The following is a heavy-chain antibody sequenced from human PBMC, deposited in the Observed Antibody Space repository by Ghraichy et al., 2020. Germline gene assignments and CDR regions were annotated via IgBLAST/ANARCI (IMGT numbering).Heavy chain of an antibody. CDR1: GGSISSYY. D-gene: IGHD2-2*01. J-gene: IGHJ4*02. CDR2: IYTTGST. Sequence: SETLSLTCTVSGGSISSYYWSWIRQPVGKGLEWIGHIYTTGSTNYNPSLKSRVTMSIDTSKNQFSLKLSSVTAADTAVYYCARDQYSSSWTSFDYWGQGTLITVSS. CDR3: ARDQYSSSWTSFDY. V-gene: IGHV4-4*07.